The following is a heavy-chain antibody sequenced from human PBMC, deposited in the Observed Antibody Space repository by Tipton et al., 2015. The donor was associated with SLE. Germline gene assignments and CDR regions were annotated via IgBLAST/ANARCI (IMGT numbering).Heavy chain of an antibody. D-gene: IGHD2-8*02. CDR1: GGSISSYY. CDR2: IYTSGST. V-gene: IGHV4-4*07. Sequence: TLSLTCTVSGGSISSYYWSWIRHPAGKGLEWIGRIYTSGSTNYNPSLKSRVTMSVDTSKNQFSLKLSSVTAADTAVYYCARDLVRENWFDPWGQGTLVTVSS. CDR3: ARDLVRENWFDP. J-gene: IGHJ5*02.